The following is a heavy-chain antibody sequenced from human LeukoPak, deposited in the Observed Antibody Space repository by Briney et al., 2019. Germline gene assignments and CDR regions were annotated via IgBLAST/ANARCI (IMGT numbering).Heavy chain of an antibody. CDR2: ISYDGSNK. Sequence: PGRSLRLSCAASGFTLSSYAMHWVRQAPGKGLEWVAVISYDGSNKYYADSVKGRFTISRDNSKNTLYLQMNSLRAEDTAVYYCAREGGVVVVIFDYWGQGTLVTVSS. CDR1: GFTLSSYA. D-gene: IGHD3-22*01. CDR3: AREGGVVVVIFDY. V-gene: IGHV3-30-3*01. J-gene: IGHJ4*02.